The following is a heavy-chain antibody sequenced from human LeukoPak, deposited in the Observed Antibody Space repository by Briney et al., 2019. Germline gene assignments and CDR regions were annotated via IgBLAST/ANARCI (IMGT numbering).Heavy chain of an antibody. J-gene: IGHJ6*02. CDR3: AKVRTSHEYYYGMDV. CDR1: GFTFDDYA. CDR2: ISGDDGST. Sequence: GGSLRLSCAASGFTFDDYAMHWVRQAPGKGLEWVSLISGDDGSTYYADSVKGRFTISRDNSKNSLYLQMNSLRTEDTALYYCAKVRTSHEYYYGMDVWGQGTTVTVSS. D-gene: IGHD4-17*01. V-gene: IGHV3-43*02.